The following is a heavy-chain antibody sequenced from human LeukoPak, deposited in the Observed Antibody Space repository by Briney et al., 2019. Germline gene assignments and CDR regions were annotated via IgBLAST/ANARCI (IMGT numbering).Heavy chain of an antibody. CDR2: INAGNGNT. D-gene: IGHD3-22*01. CDR1: GYTFTSYA. CDR3: AREGYYYDSSGYRLDAFDI. J-gene: IGHJ3*02. Sequence: ASVKVSCKASGYTFTSYAMHWVRQAPGQRLEWMGWINAGNGNTKYSQKFQGRVTITRDTSASTAYMELSSLRSEDTAVYYCAREGYYYDSSGYRLDAFDIWGQGTMVTVSS. V-gene: IGHV1-3*01.